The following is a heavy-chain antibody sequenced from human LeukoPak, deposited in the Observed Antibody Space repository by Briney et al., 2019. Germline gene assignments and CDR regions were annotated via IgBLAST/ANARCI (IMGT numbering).Heavy chain of an antibody. CDR2: ISYDGSNK. Sequence: GGSLRLSCAASGFTFSSYAMHWVRQAPGKGLEWVAVISYDGSNKYYADSVKGRFTISRDNSKNTLYLQMNSLRAEDTAVYYCASPYYSSGWYDYYFDYWGQGTLVTVSS. V-gene: IGHV3-30*04. J-gene: IGHJ4*02. CDR3: ASPYYSSGWYDYYFDY. CDR1: GFTFSSYA. D-gene: IGHD6-19*01.